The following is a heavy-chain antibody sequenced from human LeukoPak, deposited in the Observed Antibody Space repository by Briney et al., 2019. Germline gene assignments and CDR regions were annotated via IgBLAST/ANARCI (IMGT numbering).Heavy chain of an antibody. CDR1: GFTFTNYA. J-gene: IGHJ3*02. CDR3: ASREDAFDI. V-gene: IGHV1-3*01. CDR2: INAGNGNT. Sequence: ASVKVSCKASGFTFTNYAMHWVRQAPGQRLEWMGWINAGNGNTKYSQEFQGRVTITRDTSASTAYMELSRLRSDDTAVYYCASREDAFDIWGQGTMVTVPS. D-gene: IGHD1-26*01.